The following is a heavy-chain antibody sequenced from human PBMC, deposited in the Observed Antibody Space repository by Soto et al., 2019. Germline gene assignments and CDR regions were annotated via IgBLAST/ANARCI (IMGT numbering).Heavy chain of an antibody. CDR3: AKDRRGSYYGSGSYYPYDY. Sequence: GGSLRLSCAASGFTFSSYAMSWVRQAPGKGLEWVSAISGSGGSTYYADSVKGRFTISRDNSKNTLYLQMNSLRAEDTAVYYCAKDRRGSYYGSGSYYPYDYWGQGTLVTVSS. CDR2: ISGSGGST. D-gene: IGHD3-10*01. V-gene: IGHV3-23*01. J-gene: IGHJ4*02. CDR1: GFTFSSYA.